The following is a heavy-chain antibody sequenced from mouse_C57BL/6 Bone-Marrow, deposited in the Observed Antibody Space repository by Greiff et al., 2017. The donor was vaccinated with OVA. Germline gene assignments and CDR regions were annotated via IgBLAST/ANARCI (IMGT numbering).Heavy chain of an antibody. V-gene: IGHV5-4*01. CDR1: GFTFSSYA. CDR3: ARGPLYYDYTWFAY. J-gene: IGHJ3*01. CDR2: ISDGGSYT. D-gene: IGHD2-4*01. Sequence: VQLKESGGGLVKPGGSLKLSCAASGFTFSSYAMSWVRQTPEKRLEWVATISDGGSYTYYPDNVKGRFTISRDNAKNNLYLQMSHLKSEDTAMYYCARGPLYYDYTWFAYWGQGTLVTVSA.